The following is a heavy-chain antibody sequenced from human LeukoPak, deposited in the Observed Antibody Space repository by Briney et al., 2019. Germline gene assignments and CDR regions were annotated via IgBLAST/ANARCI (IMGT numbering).Heavy chain of an antibody. CDR1: GVTLGTYA. CDR2: ISSSGSGGNT. Sequence: GGSLRLSCAASGVTLGTYAMSWARQAPGKGLEWVSGISSSGSGGNTYYADSVKGRFTISRDNSKNTLYLQMNSLRAEDTAVYYCAKDGPMVRGVISPTLYYFDYWGQGTLVTVSS. D-gene: IGHD3-10*01. J-gene: IGHJ4*02. V-gene: IGHV3-23*01. CDR3: AKDGPMVRGVISPTLYYFDY.